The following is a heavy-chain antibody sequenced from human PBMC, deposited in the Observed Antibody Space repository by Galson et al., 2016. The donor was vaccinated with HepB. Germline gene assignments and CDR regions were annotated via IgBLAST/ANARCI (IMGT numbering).Heavy chain of an antibody. D-gene: IGHD4-17*01. Sequence: SLRLSCAASGFTFSSYGMHWVRQAPGKGLEWVAVISNDGSKKYYEDYVKGRFTISRDSPKNTLYLQMNSLRAEDTAVYYCAKFQKGATVTTWEDFYYGMDVWGQGTTVTVSS. V-gene: IGHV3-30*18. CDR1: GFTFSSYG. CDR3: AKFQKGATVTTWEDFYYGMDV. CDR2: ISNDGSKK. J-gene: IGHJ6*02.